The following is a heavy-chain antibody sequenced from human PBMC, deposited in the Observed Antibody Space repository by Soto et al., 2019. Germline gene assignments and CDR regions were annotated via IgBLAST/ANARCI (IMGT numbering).Heavy chain of an antibody. V-gene: IGHV4-4*02. D-gene: IGHD2-15*01. Sequence: SETLSLTCAVSGGSISSSNWWSWVRQPPGKGLEWIGEIYHSGSTNYNPSLKSRVTISVDKSKNQSSLKLSSVTAADTAVYYCARNIVVVVAATGSKYNWFDPWGQGTLVTVSS. CDR2: IYHSGST. J-gene: IGHJ5*02. CDR1: GGSISSSNW. CDR3: ARNIVVVVAATGSKYNWFDP.